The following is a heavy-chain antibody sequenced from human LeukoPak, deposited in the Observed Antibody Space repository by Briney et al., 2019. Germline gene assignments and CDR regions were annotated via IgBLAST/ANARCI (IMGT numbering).Heavy chain of an antibody. CDR3: AKMGLKQWPYNYFDY. Sequence: GGSLRLSCAASGFTVSSNYMSWVRQAPGKGLEWVSVIYSGGSTYYADSVKGRFTISRDNSKNTLYPQMNSLRAEDTAVYYCAKMGLKQWPYNYFDYWGQGTLVTVSS. D-gene: IGHD6-19*01. CDR2: IYSGGST. J-gene: IGHJ4*02. CDR1: GFTVSSNY. V-gene: IGHV3-66*01.